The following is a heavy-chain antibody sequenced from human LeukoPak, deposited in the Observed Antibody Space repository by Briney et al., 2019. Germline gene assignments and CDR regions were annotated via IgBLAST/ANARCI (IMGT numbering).Heavy chain of an antibody. CDR2: INSDGSST. Sequence: PGGSLRLSCAASGFTFSGYWMHWVRQAPGKGLVWVSRINSDGSSTSYADSVKGRSTISRDNAKNTLYLQMNSLRAEDTAVYYCARVMQDIVVVPAAMQDYYYGMDVWGQGTTVTVSS. D-gene: IGHD2-2*01. CDR1: GFTFSGYW. V-gene: IGHV3-74*01. CDR3: ARVMQDIVVVPAAMQDYYYGMDV. J-gene: IGHJ6*02.